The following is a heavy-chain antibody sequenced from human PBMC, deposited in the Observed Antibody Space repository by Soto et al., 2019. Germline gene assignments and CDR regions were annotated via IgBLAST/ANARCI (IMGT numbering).Heavy chain of an antibody. V-gene: IGHV1-3*01. D-gene: IGHD3-3*01. CDR3: ARTPYYDFWSGYYPFDY. CDR1: GYTFTGYY. CDR2: INAGNGNT. Sequence: SVKVSCKASGYTFTGYYMHWVRQAPGQRLEWMGWINAGNGNTKYSQKFQGRVTITGDTSASTAYMELSSLRSEDTAVYYCARTPYYDFWSGYYPFDYWGQGTLVTVSS. J-gene: IGHJ4*02.